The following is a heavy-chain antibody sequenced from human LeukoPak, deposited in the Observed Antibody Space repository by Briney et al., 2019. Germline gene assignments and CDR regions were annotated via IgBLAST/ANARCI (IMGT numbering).Heavy chain of an antibody. D-gene: IGHD1-26*01. CDR2: IYSSGHT. Sequence: SETLSLTCTVSDGSISDYHWVWIRQPPGKGLEWIGDIYSSGHTDYTPSLRGRVSMSIDASRNHFSLKVDSVTTADTAVYYCARGVQWAETNWFDPWGRGILVSVS. V-gene: IGHV4-59*01. J-gene: IGHJ5*02. CDR3: ARGVQWAETNWFDP. CDR1: DGSISDYH.